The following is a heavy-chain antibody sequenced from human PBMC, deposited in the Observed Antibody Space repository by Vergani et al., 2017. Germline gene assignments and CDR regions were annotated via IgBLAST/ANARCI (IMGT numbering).Heavy chain of an antibody. CDR1: GGSFSGYY. J-gene: IGHJ4*02. Sequence: QVQLQQWGAGLLKPSETLSLTCAVYGGSFSGYYWSWIRQPPGKGLEWIGEINHSGSTNYNPSLKSRVTISVDTSKNQFSLKLSSVTAADTVVYYCARDREEDIVVVPAANLRAKSVDIQSPFDYWGQGTLVTVSS. V-gene: IGHV4-34*01. CDR3: ARDREEDIVVVPAANLRAKSVDIQSPFDY. D-gene: IGHD2-2*01. CDR2: INHSGST.